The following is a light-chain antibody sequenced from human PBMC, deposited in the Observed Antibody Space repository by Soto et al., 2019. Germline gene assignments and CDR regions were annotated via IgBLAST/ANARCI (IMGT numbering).Light chain of an antibody. V-gene: IGLV2-11*01. J-gene: IGLJ3*02. CDR1: SSDVGAYNY. CDR3: CSYAVVYTFV. CDR2: DVT. Sequence: QSVLTQPRSVSGSPGQSVTISCTGTSSDVGAYNYVSWYQQHPGKAPKLMIYDVTKRPSGVPDRFSGSKSGNTASLTISGLQAEDEADYYCCSYAVVYTFVFGGGTQLTVL.